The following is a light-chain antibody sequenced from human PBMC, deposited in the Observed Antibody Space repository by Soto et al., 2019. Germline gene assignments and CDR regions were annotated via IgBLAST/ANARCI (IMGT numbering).Light chain of an antibody. J-gene: IGLJ2*01. V-gene: IGLV1-51*01. CDR1: SSNIGNNR. CDR2: DTY. Sequence: QSVLMQPPSVSAAPGQMVTISCSGSSSNIGNNRVSWYQQLPGAAPKLLIYDTYERPSGIPDRFSGSKSGTSATLGITGLQTGDEADYYCGTWDSSLSAVVFGGGTKLTVL. CDR3: GTWDSSLSAVV.